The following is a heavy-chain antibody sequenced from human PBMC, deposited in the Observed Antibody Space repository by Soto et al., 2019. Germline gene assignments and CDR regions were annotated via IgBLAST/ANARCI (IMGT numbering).Heavy chain of an antibody. V-gene: IGHV3-23*01. J-gene: IGHJ4*02. CDR1: GFTFSSYA. CDR3: AKVGYYDFWSGYYTEDY. CDR2: ISGSGGST. D-gene: IGHD3-3*01. Sequence: EVQLLESGGGLVQPGGSLRLSCAASGFTFSSYAMSWVRQAPGKGLEWVSAISGSGGSTYYADSVKGRFTISRDNSKNTLYLQMNSLRAEDTAVYYCAKVGYYDFWSGYYTEDYWGQGTLVTVSS.